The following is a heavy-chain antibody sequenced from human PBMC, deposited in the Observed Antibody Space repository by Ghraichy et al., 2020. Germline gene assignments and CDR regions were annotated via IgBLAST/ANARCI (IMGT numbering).Heavy chain of an antibody. CDR2: IKSDGSEK. J-gene: IGHJ4*02. Sequence: GGSLRLSCAASGFTFSNFWMSWVRQSPGKGLEWVANIKSDGSEKYYVDSMRGRFTISRDNAKNSLYLQMNNLRAEDTAVYYCATNEWEFLGCGGQGTLVTVSS. CDR1: GFTFSNFW. V-gene: IGHV3-7*01. CDR3: ATNEWEFLGC. D-gene: IGHD1-26*01.